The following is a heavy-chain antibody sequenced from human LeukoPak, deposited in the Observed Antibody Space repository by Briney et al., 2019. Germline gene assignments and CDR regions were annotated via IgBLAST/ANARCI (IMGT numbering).Heavy chain of an antibody. Sequence: SETLSLTCTVSGGSISSYYWSWIRQPAGKGLEWIGRIYTSGSTNYNPSLKSRVTMSVDTSKNQFSLKLSSVTAADTAVYYCARLRNRPKIVVVIDGSGDAFDIWGQGTMVTVSS. D-gene: IGHD3-22*01. V-gene: IGHV4-4*07. CDR3: ARLRNRPKIVVVIDGSGDAFDI. CDR1: GGSISSYY. J-gene: IGHJ3*02. CDR2: IYTSGST.